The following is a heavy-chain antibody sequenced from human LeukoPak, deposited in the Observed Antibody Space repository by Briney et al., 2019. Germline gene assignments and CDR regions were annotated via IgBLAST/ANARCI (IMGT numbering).Heavy chain of an antibody. D-gene: IGHD3-22*01. V-gene: IGHV1-2*02. Sequence: ASVKVSCKASGNTFTGYYIHWVRQAPGQGLEWMGWINPNSGATNYAQKFQGRVAMTRDTSITTAYLELSSLRSDDTAVYYCARSLPYDNRNPHIDHWGQGTLITVSS. CDR1: GNTFTGYY. CDR3: ARSLPYDNRNPHIDH. CDR2: INPNSGAT. J-gene: IGHJ4*02.